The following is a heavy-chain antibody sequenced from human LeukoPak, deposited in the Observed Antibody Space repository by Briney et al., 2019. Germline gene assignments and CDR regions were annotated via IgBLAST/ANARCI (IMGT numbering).Heavy chain of an antibody. CDR3: ARDPGYSYAKKSSEYYYMDV. J-gene: IGHJ6*03. CDR2: IIPIFGTA. Sequence: SVKVSCKAFGYTFTSNYMHWVRQAPGQGLEWMGGIIPIFGTANYAQKLQGRVTIAADESTSTVYMELSSLRSEDTAVYYCARDPGYSYAKKSSEYYYMDVWGKGTTVTISS. CDR1: GYTFTSNY. D-gene: IGHD5-18*01. V-gene: IGHV1-69*13.